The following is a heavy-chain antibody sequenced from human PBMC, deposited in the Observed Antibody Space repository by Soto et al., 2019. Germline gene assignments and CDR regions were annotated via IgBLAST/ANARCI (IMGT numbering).Heavy chain of an antibody. Sequence: ASVKLSCTASGYTFTIYYMHWVRQAPGQGLEWMGWISAYNGNTNYAQKLQGRVTMTTDTSTSTAYMELRSLRSDDTAVYYCARASGSSYWFDPWGQGTLVTVSS. CDR2: ISAYNGNT. V-gene: IGHV1-18*04. J-gene: IGHJ5*02. CDR3: ARASGSSYWFDP. D-gene: IGHD1-26*01. CDR1: GYTFTIYY.